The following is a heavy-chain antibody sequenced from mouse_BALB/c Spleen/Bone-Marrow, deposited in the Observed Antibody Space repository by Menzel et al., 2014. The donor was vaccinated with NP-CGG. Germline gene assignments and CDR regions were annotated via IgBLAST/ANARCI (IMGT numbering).Heavy chain of an antibody. Sequence: EVQLQESGAELVKPGASVKLSSTASGFNIKDTYMQWVKQRPEQGLEWIGRIDPANGNTKYDPKFQGKATITADTSSNTAYLQLSSLTSEDTAVYYCAFYYYGSSLFAYWGQGTLVTVSA. J-gene: IGHJ3*01. CDR1: GFNIKDTY. CDR2: IDPANGNT. CDR3: AFYYYGSSLFAY. D-gene: IGHD1-1*01. V-gene: IGHV14-3*02.